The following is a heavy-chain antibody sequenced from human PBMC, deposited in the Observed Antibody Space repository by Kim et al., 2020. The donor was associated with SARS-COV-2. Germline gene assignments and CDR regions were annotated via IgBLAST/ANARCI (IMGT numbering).Heavy chain of an antibody. V-gene: IGHV1-69*13. Sequence: SVKVSCKASGGSFSSYAISWVRQAPGQGLEWMGGIIPIFDTPNYAQKFRGRVTITADESTSTAYMELSSLRSEDTAVYYCARDRRAGSENTFDIWGQGTMVTVSS. CDR1: GGSFSSYA. D-gene: IGHD3-10*01. CDR3: ARDRRAGSENTFDI. J-gene: IGHJ3*02. CDR2: IIPIFDTP.